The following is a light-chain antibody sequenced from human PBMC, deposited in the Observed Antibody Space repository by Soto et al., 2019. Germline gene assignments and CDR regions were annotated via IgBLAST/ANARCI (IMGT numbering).Light chain of an antibody. J-gene: IGKJ2*01. V-gene: IGKV3-11*01. Sequence: EIVLTQSPATLSLSPGDRATLSCRASQSVSSYLAWYQQKPGQAPRLLIYDASNRATGIPARFSGSGSGTDFTLTISSLEPEDFAVYYCQQRSNWPPAYPFGQGTKLEIK. CDR2: DAS. CDR3: QQRSNWPPAYP. CDR1: QSVSSY.